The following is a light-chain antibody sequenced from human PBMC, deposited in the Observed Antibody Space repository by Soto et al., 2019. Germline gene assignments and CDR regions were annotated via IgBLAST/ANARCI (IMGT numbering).Light chain of an antibody. Sequence: QSVLTQPPSASGTPGQRVTISCSGSSSNIGNNYVCWYQHLPGTAPKLLIYSNNQRPSGVPDRFSGSKSGTSASLAISGLRSEDEADYYCVSWDDSLSGLVFGTGTKVTVL. CDR3: VSWDDSLSGLV. V-gene: IGLV1-47*02. CDR2: SNN. CDR1: SSNIGNNY. J-gene: IGLJ1*01.